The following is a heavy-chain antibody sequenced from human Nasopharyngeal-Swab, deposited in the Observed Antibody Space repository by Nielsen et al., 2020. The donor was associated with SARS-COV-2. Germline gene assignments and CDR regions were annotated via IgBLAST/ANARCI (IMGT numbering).Heavy chain of an antibody. D-gene: IGHD4-17*01. V-gene: IGHV4-59*01. Sequence: IRQPPGKGLEWIGYIYYSGSTNYNPSLKSRVTISVDTSKNQFSLKLSSVTAADTAVYYCARGSGDYVFDYWGQGTLVTVSS. CDR2: IYYSGST. CDR3: ARGSGDYVFDY. J-gene: IGHJ4*02.